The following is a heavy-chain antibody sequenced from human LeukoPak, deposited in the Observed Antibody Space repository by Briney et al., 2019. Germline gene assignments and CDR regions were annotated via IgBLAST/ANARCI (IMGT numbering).Heavy chain of an antibody. J-gene: IGHJ6*02. CDR3: ARGDSQTTKTYYDFWSGYSYYYGMDV. V-gene: IGHV3-21*01. Sequence: GGSLRLSCAASGFTFSSYSMNWVRQAPGKGLEWVSSISSSSSYIYYADSVKGRFTISRGNAKNSLYLQMNSLRAEDTAVYYCARGDSQTTKTYYDFWSGYSYYYGMDVWGQGTTVTVSS. CDR2: ISSSSSYI. D-gene: IGHD3-3*01. CDR1: GFTFSSYS.